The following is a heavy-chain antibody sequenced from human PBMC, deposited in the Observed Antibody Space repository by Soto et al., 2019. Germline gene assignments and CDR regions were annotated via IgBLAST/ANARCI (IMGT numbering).Heavy chain of an antibody. J-gene: IGHJ4*02. CDR3: ARDQPGYSYGYGLGY. CDR2: ISSSSSYI. D-gene: IGHD5-18*01. V-gene: IGHV3-21*01. CDR1: GFTFSSYS. Sequence: EVQLVESGGGLVKPGGSLRLSCAASGFTFSSYSMNWVRQAPGKGLEWVSSISSSSSYIYYADSVKGRFTISRDNAKNQLYLQMNSLRAEDTDVYYCARDQPGYSYGYGLGYWGQGTLVTVSS.